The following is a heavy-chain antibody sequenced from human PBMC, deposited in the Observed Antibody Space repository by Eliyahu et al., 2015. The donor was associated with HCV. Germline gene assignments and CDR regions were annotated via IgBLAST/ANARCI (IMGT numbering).Heavy chain of an antibody. CDR1: GFTFSSYS. CDR2: ISSSSSYI. Sequence: EVQLVESGGGLVKPGGSLRLSCAASGFTFSSYSXNWVRXAPGKGXEWVSSISSSSSYIYYADSLKGRFTISRDNAKNSLYLQMNSLRAEDTAVYYCARGVQDYLWGSNRLEIDYWGQGTLVTVSS. CDR3: ARGVQDYLWGSNRLEIDY. J-gene: IGHJ4*02. D-gene: IGHD3-16*02. V-gene: IGHV3-21*02.